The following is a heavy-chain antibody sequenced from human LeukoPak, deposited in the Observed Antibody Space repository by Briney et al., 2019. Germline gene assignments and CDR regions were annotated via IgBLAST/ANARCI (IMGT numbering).Heavy chain of an antibody. CDR1: GFTFSSYA. J-gene: IGHJ4*02. Sequence: GGSLRLSCAASGFTFSSYAMSWVRQAPGKGLEWVSAISGSGGSTFYADSVKGRFTISRDNSKNTLYPQMNSLRAEDTAVYYCAKDRLDVFDYWGQGTLVTVSS. V-gene: IGHV3-23*01. CDR3: AKDRLDVFDY. CDR2: ISGSGGST. D-gene: IGHD2-2*03.